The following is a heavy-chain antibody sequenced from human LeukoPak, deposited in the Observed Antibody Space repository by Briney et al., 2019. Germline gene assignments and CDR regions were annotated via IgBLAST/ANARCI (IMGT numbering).Heavy chain of an antibody. Sequence: GGSLRLSCAASGFTFDDCAMHWVRQAPGKGLEWVSLISGDGGSTYYADSVKGRFTISRDNSKNSLYLQMNSLRTEDTALYYCAKDISYYDILTGYYRPRWVFDYWGQGTLVTVSS. J-gene: IGHJ4*02. CDR2: ISGDGGST. CDR3: AKDISYYDILTGYYRPRWVFDY. D-gene: IGHD3-9*01. CDR1: GFTFDDCA. V-gene: IGHV3-43*02.